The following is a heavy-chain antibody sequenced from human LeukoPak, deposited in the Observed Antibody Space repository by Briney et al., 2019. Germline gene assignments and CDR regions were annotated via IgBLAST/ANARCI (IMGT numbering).Heavy chain of an antibody. V-gene: IGHV3-23*01. CDR2: ISGSGGST. D-gene: IGHD4-23*01. J-gene: IGHJ4*02. Sequence: PGGSLRLSCAASGFTFSSYSMNWVRQAPGKGLEWVSAISGSGGSTYYADSVKGRFTISRDNSKNTLYLQMNSLRAEDTAVYYCAIGGNSDSFDYWGQGTLVTVSS. CDR3: AIGGNSDSFDY. CDR1: GFTFSSYS.